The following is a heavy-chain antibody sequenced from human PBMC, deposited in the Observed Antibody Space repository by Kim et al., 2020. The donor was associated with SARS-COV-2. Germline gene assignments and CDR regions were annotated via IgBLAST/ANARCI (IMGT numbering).Heavy chain of an antibody. D-gene: IGHD5-12*01. V-gene: IGHV3-30*01. J-gene: IGHJ3*02. Sequence: ADSVKGRFTISRDNSKNTLYLQMNSLRAEDTAVYYCARERDGYNSDAFDIWGQGTMVTVSS. CDR3: ARERDGYNSDAFDI.